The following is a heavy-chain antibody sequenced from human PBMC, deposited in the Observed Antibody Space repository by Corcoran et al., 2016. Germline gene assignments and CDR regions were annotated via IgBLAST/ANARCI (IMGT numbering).Heavy chain of an antibody. CDR3: ARGEYNWNEANY. V-gene: IGHV3-7*01. CDR1: GFTFSNYW. D-gene: IGHD1-20*01. J-gene: IGHJ4*02. Sequence: EVQLVESGGGLVQPGGSLRLSCAASGFTFSNYWMTWVRQAPGKGLEWVANIKQDGSEKYYVDSVKGRFTISRDNAKNSLYLQMNSLRVEETAVYYCARGEYNWNEANYWGQGTLVTVSS. CDR2: IKQDGSEK.